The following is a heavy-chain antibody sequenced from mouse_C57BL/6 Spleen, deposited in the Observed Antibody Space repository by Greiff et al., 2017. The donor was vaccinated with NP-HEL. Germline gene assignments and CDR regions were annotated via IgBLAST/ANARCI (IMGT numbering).Heavy chain of an antibody. CDR1: GYTFTSYW. CDR3: TSDYYGRTMDY. Sequence: EVQLQQSGTVLARPGASVKMSCKTSGYTFTSYWIHWVKQRPGQGLEWIGAIYPGNSDTSYNQKFKGKAKLTAVTSASTAYMELSSLTNEDSAVYYCTSDYYGRTMDYWGQGTSVTVSS. D-gene: IGHD1-1*01. J-gene: IGHJ4*01. V-gene: IGHV1-5*01. CDR2: IYPGNSDT.